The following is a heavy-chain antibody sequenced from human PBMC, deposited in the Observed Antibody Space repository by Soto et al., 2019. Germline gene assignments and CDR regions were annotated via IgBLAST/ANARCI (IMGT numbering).Heavy chain of an antibody. CDR3: ARKLWFGELPYYYYYYGMDV. CDR1: GGSISSYY. D-gene: IGHD3-10*01. J-gene: IGHJ6*02. CDR2: IYYSGST. Sequence: ASETLSLTCTVSGGSISSYYWSWIRQPPGKGLEWIGYIYYSGSTNYNPSLKSRVTISVDTSKNQFSLKLSSVTAADTAVYYFARKLWFGELPYYYYYYGMDVWGQGTTVTVSS. V-gene: IGHV4-59*01.